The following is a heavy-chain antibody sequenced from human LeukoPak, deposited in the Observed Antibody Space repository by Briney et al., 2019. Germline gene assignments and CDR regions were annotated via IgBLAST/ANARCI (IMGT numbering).Heavy chain of an antibody. Sequence: SETLSLTCAVYGGSFSAYYWSWIRQPPGKGPEWIGEINHSGSTNYNPSLKSRVSISVDTSKNQFSLKLSSVTAADTAVYYCARGHPHYDFWSGYPPGWYFDLWGRGTLVTVSS. J-gene: IGHJ2*01. CDR2: INHSGST. CDR3: ARGHPHYDFWSGYPPGWYFDL. D-gene: IGHD3-3*01. V-gene: IGHV4-34*01. CDR1: GGSFSAYY.